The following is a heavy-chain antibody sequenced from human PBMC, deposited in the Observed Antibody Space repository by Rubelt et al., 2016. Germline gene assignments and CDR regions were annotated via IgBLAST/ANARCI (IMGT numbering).Heavy chain of an antibody. Sequence: ARMGVSWIRQPPGKTLEWLAHIFSNDEKSYSTSLKSRLTISKDTSKSQVVLTMTNMDPVDTATYYCARSRTDYYDSSGPNWFDPWGQGTLVAVSS. CDR1: ARMG. CDR3: ARSRTDYYDSSGPNWFDP. J-gene: IGHJ5*02. V-gene: IGHV2-26*01. D-gene: IGHD3-22*01. CDR2: IFSNDEK.